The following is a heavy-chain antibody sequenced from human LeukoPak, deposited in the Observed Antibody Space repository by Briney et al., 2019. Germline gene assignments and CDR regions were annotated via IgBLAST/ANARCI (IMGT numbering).Heavy chain of an antibody. J-gene: IGHJ4*02. V-gene: IGHV4-39*01. D-gene: IGHD4-17*01. CDR3: ARPLDYGDPLFDY. CDR1: GGSISSSSYY. Sequence: SETLSLTCAVSGGSISSSSYYWGWIRQPPGKGLEWIGSIYYSGSTYYNPSLKSRVTISVDTSKNQFSLKLSSVTAADTAVYYCARPLDYGDPLFDYWAQGTLVTVSS. CDR2: IYYSGST.